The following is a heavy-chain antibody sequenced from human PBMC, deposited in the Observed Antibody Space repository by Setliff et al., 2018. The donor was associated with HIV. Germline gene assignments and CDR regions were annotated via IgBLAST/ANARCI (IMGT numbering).Heavy chain of an antibody. Sequence: GGSLRLSCAASGFTFNTYAMSWVRQAPGKGLEWVSVIYSGGSTYYADSVKGRFTISRDNSKNTLFLQMNSLRAEDTAVYYCAKDRRYYYGSGSYAAETWGQGTLVTVS. CDR3: AKDRRYYYGSGSYAAET. D-gene: IGHD3-10*01. CDR2: IYSGGST. V-gene: IGHV3-23*03. J-gene: IGHJ5*02. CDR1: GFTFNTYA.